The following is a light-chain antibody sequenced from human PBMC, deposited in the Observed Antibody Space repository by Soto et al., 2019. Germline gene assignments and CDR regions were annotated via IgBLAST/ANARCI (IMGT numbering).Light chain of an antibody. J-gene: IGLJ3*02. V-gene: IGLV4-69*01. CDR2: LNSDGSH. CDR3: QTWGTGIHWV. CDR1: SEHSSYA. Sequence: QLVLTQSPSASASLGASVKLTCTLSSEHSSYAIAWHQQQPEKGPRYLMKLNSDGSHSKGDGIPDRFSGSSSGAERYLTISSLQSEDEADYYCQTWGTGIHWVFGGGTKLTVL.